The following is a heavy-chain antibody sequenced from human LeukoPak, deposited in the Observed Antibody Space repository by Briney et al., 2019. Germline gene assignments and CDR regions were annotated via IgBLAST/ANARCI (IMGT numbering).Heavy chain of an antibody. V-gene: IGHV4-30-4*01. D-gene: IGHD3-22*01. CDR1: GGSISSGDYY. CDR3: AGAQIYYYDSSGYRGPIDY. CDR2: IYYSGST. Sequence: SQTLSLTCTVSGGSISSGDYYGSWIRQPPGKGLEWIGYIYYSGSTYYNPSLKSRVTISVDTSKNQFSLKLSSVTAADTAVYYCAGAQIYYYDSSGYRGPIDYWGQGTLVTVSS. J-gene: IGHJ4*02.